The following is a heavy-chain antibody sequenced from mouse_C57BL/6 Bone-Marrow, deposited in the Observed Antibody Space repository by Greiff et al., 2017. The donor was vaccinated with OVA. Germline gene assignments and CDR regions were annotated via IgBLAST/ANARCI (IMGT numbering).Heavy chain of an antibody. CDR1: GFSLTSYA. J-gene: IGHJ1*03. CDR3: ARRGSWYFDV. Sequence: VKLVESGPGLVAPSQSLSITCTVSGFSLTSYAISWVRQPPGKGLEWIGVIWPGGGTNSNSALITRLSISKDDSKSQVFLKMNSRHTDDTARYYCARRGSWYFDVWGTGTTVTVSS. CDR2: IWPGGGT. V-gene: IGHV2-9-1*01.